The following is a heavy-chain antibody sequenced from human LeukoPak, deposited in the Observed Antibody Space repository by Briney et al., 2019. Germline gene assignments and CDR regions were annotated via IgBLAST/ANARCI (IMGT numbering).Heavy chain of an antibody. Sequence: GGSLRLSCAAYGFTLSNRYMSWVRQAPGKGMEWVSAIMGRGRTTSYADSVNGRFTISRDNPKNTLFLQMNSLRAEDTAVYYCANYRIQLWQRNDAFDIWGQGTMVTVSS. CDR1: GFTLSNRY. D-gene: IGHD1-1*01. V-gene: IGHV3-23*01. CDR2: IMGRGRTT. J-gene: IGHJ3*02. CDR3: ANYRIQLWQRNDAFDI.